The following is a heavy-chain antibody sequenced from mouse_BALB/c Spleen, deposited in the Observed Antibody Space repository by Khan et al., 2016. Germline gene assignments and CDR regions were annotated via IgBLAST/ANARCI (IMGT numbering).Heavy chain of an antibody. D-gene: IGHD2-14*01. J-gene: IGHJ3*01. Sequence: VQLKESGPGLVKPSQSLSLTCTVTGYSITSDYAWNWIRQFPGNKLEWMGYISYSGSTSYNPSLKSRISITRDTSKNQFFLQLNSVTTEDTATDYCARNGNRYERTWFAYWGQGTLVTVSA. V-gene: IGHV3-2*02. CDR3: ARNGNRYERTWFAY. CDR2: ISYSGST. CDR1: GYSITSDYA.